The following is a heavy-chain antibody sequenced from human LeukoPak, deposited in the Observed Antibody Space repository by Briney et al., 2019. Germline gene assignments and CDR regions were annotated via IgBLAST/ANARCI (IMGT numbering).Heavy chain of an antibody. J-gene: IGHJ6*02. D-gene: IGHD6-19*01. V-gene: IGHV1-69*01. CDR2: IIPIFGTA. CDR3: ARGRIAVAGTEGYYYYGMDV. CDR1: GGTFSSYA. Sequence: VASVKVSCKASGGTFSSYAISWVRQAPGQGLEWMGGIIPIFGTANYAQKFQGRATITADESTSTAYMELSSLRSEDTAVYYCARGRIAVAGTEGYYYYGMDVWGQGTTVTVSS.